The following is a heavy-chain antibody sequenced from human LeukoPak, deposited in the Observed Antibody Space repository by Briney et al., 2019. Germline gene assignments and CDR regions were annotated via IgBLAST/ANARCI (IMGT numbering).Heavy chain of an antibody. CDR2: IYHTGDT. Sequence: SETLSLTCAVYGGSFSGYYWSWIRQPPGKGLEWIGYIYHTGDTFYNPSLQSRVIISRDTSENQFSLKMTSVTAADTAMYYCGKVGGNSNSWGPGTLVTVSS. D-gene: IGHD4-23*01. CDR3: GKVGGNSNS. CDR1: GGSFSGYY. V-gene: IGHV4-34*01. J-gene: IGHJ4*02.